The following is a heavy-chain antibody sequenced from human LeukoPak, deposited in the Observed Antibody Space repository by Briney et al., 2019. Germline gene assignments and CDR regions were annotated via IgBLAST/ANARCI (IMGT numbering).Heavy chain of an antibody. J-gene: IGHJ4*02. Sequence: SVKVSCKASGGTFSSYAISWVRQAPGQGLEWMGGIIPIFGTANYAQKFQGRVTITTDESTSTAYMELSSLRSEDTAVYYCARAPTNSITIFGVVTYFDYWGQGTLVTVSS. CDR3: ARAPTNSITIFGVVTYFDY. CDR1: GGTFSSYA. D-gene: IGHD3-3*01. CDR2: IIPIFGTA. V-gene: IGHV1-69*05.